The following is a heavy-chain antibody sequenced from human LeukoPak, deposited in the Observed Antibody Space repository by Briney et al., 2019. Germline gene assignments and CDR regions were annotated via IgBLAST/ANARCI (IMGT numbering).Heavy chain of an antibody. CDR3: TTDSHDYGDYDLGY. CDR2: IKSKTDGGTT. CDR1: GFTFSYAS. V-gene: IGHV3-15*01. J-gene: IGHJ4*02. Sequence: PGGSLRLSCAASGFTFSYASMSCVRQAPGKGLEWVGRIKSKTDGGTTDYAAPVKGRFTISRDDSKTTLYLQMNSLKTEDTVYYCTTDSHDYGDYDLGYWGQGTLVTVSS. D-gene: IGHD4-17*01.